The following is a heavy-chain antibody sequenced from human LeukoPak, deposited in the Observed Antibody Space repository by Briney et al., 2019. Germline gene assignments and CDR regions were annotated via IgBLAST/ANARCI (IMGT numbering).Heavy chain of an antibody. CDR3: ARGGGRIAAAGKEERGNWFDP. CDR2: INPNSGGT. Sequence: GASVKVSCKASGYTFTGYYMHWVRQAPGQGLEWMGWINPNSGGTNYAQKFQGRVTMTRDTSISTAYMELSRLRSDGTAVYYCARGGGRIAAAGKEERGNWFDPWGQGTLVTVSS. CDR1: GYTFTGYY. V-gene: IGHV1-2*02. D-gene: IGHD6-13*01. J-gene: IGHJ5*02.